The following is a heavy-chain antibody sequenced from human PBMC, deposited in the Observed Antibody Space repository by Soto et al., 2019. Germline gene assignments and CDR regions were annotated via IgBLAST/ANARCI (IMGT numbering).Heavy chain of an antibody. V-gene: IGHV1-8*01. CDR1: GYTFTSYD. J-gene: IGHJ3*02. Sequence: ASVKVSCKASGYTFTSYDINWVRQATGQGLEWMGWMNPNSGNTGYAQKFQGRVTMTRNTSISTAYMELSSLRSEDTAVYYCARLAYATQAFDIWGQGTTVTVSS. CDR3: ARLAYATQAFDI. D-gene: IGHD2-8*01. CDR2: MNPNSGNT.